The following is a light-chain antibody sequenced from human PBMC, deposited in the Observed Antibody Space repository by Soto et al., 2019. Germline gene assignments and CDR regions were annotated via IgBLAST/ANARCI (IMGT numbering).Light chain of an antibody. CDR3: QQYYGTPPT. Sequence: EIVMTQSPEFLSVSLGETATINCKSTQTVLHDTDSRNYLSWFQQKPGQPPKLLISWASTRESGVPARFSGSGSETDFTLHISDLQAEDVAVYYCQQYYGTPPTFGQGSKLDIK. CDR2: WAS. J-gene: IGKJ2*01. V-gene: IGKV4-1*01. CDR1: QTVLHDTDSRNY.